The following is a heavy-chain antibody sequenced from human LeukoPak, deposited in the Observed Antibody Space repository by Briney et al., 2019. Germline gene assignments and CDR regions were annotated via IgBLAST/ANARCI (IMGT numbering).Heavy chain of an antibody. CDR3: ARDYCRGGSCFLWGYYFDY. Sequence: SQTLSLTCAISGGSVSSTSATWNWIRQSASRGHEWLGRTYYRSKWFHDYAASVKSRITIKADTSKNQFSLLLSSVTPDDTAVYYCARDYCRGGSCFLWGYYFDYWGQGTLVTVSS. CDR2: TYYRSKWFH. V-gene: IGHV6-1*01. CDR1: GGSVSSTSAT. D-gene: IGHD2-15*01. J-gene: IGHJ4*02.